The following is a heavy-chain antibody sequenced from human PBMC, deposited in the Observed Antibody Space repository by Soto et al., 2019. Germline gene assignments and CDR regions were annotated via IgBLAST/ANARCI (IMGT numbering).Heavy chain of an antibody. CDR1: GFTFSSYD. CDR3: ARRRGSDYAWYFDL. J-gene: IGHJ2*01. Sequence: EVQLVESGGGLVQPGGSLRLSCAASGFTFSSYDMHWVRQGPGKGLEWVSGIATAGGTYYPDSVKGRFTISRENAKNSWYLQMNSLRAGDTAVYYCARRRGSDYAWYFDLWGRGTLVTVSS. D-gene: IGHD4-17*01. V-gene: IGHV3-13*01. CDR2: IATAGGT.